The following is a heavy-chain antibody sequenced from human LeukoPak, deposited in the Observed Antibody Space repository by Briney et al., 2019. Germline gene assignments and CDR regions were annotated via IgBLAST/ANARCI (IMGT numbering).Heavy chain of an antibody. J-gene: IGHJ4*02. V-gene: IGHV3-23*01. CDR3: AKTGNNNEGSFDF. D-gene: IGHD1/OR15-1a*01. Sequence: PGGSLRLSCAASGFTFGSYAMYWVRQAPGKGLEWVSAISGSGAATYYADSVEVRFTISRDNSKNTLYLQMNSLRAEDTAIYYCAKTGNNNEGSFDFWGQGTLVTVSS. CDR1: GFTFGSYA. CDR2: ISGSGAAT.